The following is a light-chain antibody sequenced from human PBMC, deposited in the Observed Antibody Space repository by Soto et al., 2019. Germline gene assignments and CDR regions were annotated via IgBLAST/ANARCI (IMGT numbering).Light chain of an antibody. CDR3: QQYGSSPPIT. CDR2: GAS. CDR1: QSVSSSY. V-gene: IGKV3-20*01. Sequence: IVLTQSPGTLPLSPGERATLSCRACQSVSSSYLAWYQQKPGQAPRLLIYGASSRATGIPDRFSGSGSGTDFTLTISRLEPEDFAVYYCQQYGSSPPITFGQGRRLEIK. J-gene: IGKJ5*01.